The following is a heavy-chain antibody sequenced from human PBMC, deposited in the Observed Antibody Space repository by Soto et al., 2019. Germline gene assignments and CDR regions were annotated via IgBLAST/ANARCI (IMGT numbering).Heavy chain of an antibody. J-gene: IGHJ6*02. CDR1: GFTFSDYY. D-gene: IGHD3-3*01. CDR2: ISSSGGLI. Sequence: QVQLVESGGGLVKPGGSLRLSCAASGFTFSDYYMTWIRQAPGKGLEWVSYISSSGGLIYYADSVKGRFTISRDNARKSLYLQMSSLRAEDSAMYYCARDRYDFWSGSDHYGLDVWGQGTTVTVSS. V-gene: IGHV3-11*01. CDR3: ARDRYDFWSGSDHYGLDV.